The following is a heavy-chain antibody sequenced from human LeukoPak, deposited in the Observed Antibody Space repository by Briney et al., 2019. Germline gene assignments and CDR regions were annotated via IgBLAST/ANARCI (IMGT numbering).Heavy chain of an antibody. D-gene: IGHD3-10*01. V-gene: IGHV4-39*07. CDR1: GGSISSSSYY. J-gene: IGHJ5*02. CDR3: ARARDYGSGSYRWFDP. CDR2: IYYSGST. Sequence: PSETLSLTCTVSGGSISSSSYYWGWIRQPPGKGLEWIGSIYYSGSTYYNPSLKSRVTISVDTSKNQFSLKLSSVTAADTAVYYCARARDYGSGSYRWFDPWGQGTLVTVSS.